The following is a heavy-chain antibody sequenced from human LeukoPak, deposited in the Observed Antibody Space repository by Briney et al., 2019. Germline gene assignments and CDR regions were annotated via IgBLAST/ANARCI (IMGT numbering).Heavy chain of an antibody. CDR1: GFTFSSYW. CDR2: IDSDGTST. J-gene: IGHJ4*02. Sequence: GGSLRLSCAASGFTFSSYWMHWVRQPPGKGLVWVSRIDSDGTSTSYADSVKGRFTISRDNAENTLYLQMNSLRAEDTAVYYCARGASGYSYGWGQGTLVTVSS. V-gene: IGHV3-74*01. D-gene: IGHD5-18*01. CDR3: ARGASGYSYG.